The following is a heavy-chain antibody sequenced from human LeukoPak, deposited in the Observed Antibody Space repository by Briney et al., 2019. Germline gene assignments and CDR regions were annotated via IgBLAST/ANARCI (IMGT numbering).Heavy chain of an antibody. D-gene: IGHD2-2*01. CDR1: GGSISSYY. CDR3: ARDPTRHCSSTSCYQRAFDI. CDR2: IYTSGST. J-gene: IGHJ3*02. Sequence: SETLSLTCTVSGGSISSYYWSWIRQPAGKGLEWIGRIYTSGSTNYNPSLKSRVTMLVDTSKNQFSLKLSSVTAADTAVYYCARDPTRHCSSTSCYQRAFDIWGQGTMVTVSS. V-gene: IGHV4-4*07.